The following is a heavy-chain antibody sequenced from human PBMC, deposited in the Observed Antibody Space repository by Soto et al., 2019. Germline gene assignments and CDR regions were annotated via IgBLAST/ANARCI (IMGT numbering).Heavy chain of an antibody. D-gene: IGHD3-22*01. V-gene: IGHV3-30*03. CDR2: ISYDGSNK. CDR3: ATKMITMIVVGAFDI. J-gene: IGHJ3*02. Sequence: GGSLRLSCAASGFTFSSYGMHWVRQAPGKGLEWVAVISYDGSNKYYADSVKGRFTISRDNSKNTLYLQMNSLRAEDTAVYYCATKMITMIVVGAFDIWGQGTMVTVSS. CDR1: GFTFSSYG.